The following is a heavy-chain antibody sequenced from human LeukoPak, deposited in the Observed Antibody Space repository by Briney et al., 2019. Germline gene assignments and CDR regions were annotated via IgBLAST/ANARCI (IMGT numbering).Heavy chain of an antibody. J-gene: IGHJ6*03. D-gene: IGHD3-10*01. CDR3: ARESDPITGYFYYYMDV. Sequence: SETLSLTCGVYGGSLRGHYWSWIRQPPGKGLEWVGEINHSGSTNYNPSFWGRVTISVDTSKNQFFLKLNTVTAADTAVYYCARESDPITGYFYYYMDVWGRGTTVTVSS. V-gene: IGHV4-34*01. CDR1: GGSLRGHY. CDR2: INHSGST.